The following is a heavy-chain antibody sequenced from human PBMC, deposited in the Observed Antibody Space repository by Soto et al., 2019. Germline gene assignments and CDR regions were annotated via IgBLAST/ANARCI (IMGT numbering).Heavy chain of an antibody. V-gene: IGHV3-23*01. Sequence: PGGSLRLSCAASGFTFSSYAMSWVRQAPGKGLEWVSAISGSGGSTYYADSVKGRFTISRDNSKNTLYLQMNSLRAEDTAVYYCAKASGIAVAYNWFDPWGQGTLVTVSS. CDR1: GFTFSSYA. CDR2: ISGSGGST. D-gene: IGHD6-19*01. J-gene: IGHJ5*02. CDR3: AKASGIAVAYNWFDP.